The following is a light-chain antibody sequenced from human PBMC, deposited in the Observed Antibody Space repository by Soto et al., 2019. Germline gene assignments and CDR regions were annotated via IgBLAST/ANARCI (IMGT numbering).Light chain of an antibody. CDR2: EVN. CDR1: SSDVGAYNY. V-gene: IGLV2-8*01. CDR3: TSYAANNNLV. J-gene: IGLJ3*02. Sequence: QSVLTQPPSASGSPGQSVTISCTGTSSDVGAYNYVSWHQQHPGKAPKLIIYEVNNRPSGVPDRFSGSKSGNTASLTVSRLQAEDEADYYCTSYAANNNLVFGGGTQLTV.